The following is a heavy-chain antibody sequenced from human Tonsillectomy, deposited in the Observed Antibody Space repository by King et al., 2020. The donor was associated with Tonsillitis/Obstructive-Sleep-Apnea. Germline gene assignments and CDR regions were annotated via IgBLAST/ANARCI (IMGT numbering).Heavy chain of an antibody. J-gene: IGHJ4*02. D-gene: IGHD3-22*01. V-gene: IGHV1-18*01. CDR3: ARDSMSHYYDSRGYYTFDY. CDR2: ISPHNGDT. CDR1: GYTFTSYG. Sequence: QLVQSGAEVKKPGASVKVSCKASGYTFTSYGISWVRQAPGQGLEWMGWISPHNGDTNYAQKLQGRVTMTTGTSTSTAYMEVRSLRSEDTAVYYCARDSMSHYYDSRGYYTFDYWGQGTLVTVSS.